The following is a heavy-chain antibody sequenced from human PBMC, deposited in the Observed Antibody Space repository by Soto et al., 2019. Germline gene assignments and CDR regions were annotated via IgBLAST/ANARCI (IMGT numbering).Heavy chain of an antibody. V-gene: IGHV3-21*01. CDR1: GITFSSHS. CDR3: ARDMYAYGFFDY. CDR2: ISRGSDYI. D-gene: IGHD3-10*01. Sequence: GGSLRLSCLASGITFSSHSVNWVRQAPGKGLEWFSSISRGSDYIYYRDSVKGRFTISRDNAKNSLYLQMNSLRVEDTAVYYCARDMYAYGFFDYWGQGTLVTVSS. J-gene: IGHJ4*02.